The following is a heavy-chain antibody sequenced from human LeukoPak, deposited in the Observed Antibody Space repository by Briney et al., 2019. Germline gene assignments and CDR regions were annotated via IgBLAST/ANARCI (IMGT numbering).Heavy chain of an antibody. CDR2: INHSGST. D-gene: IGHD1-26*01. Sequence: SETLSLTCAVYGGSFSGYYWSWIRQPPGKGLEWIGEINHSGSTNYNPSLKSRVTISVDTSKNQFSLKLSSVTAADTAVYYCARGRGYGGNYLRSFDIWGQGTMVTVSS. CDR3: ARGRGYGGNYLRSFDI. CDR1: GGSFSGYY. V-gene: IGHV4-34*01. J-gene: IGHJ3*02.